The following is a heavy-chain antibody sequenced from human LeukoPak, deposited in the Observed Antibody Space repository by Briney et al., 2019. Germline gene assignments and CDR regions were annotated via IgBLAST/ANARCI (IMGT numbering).Heavy chain of an antibody. CDR1: GFTFSSYA. CDR3: ARPSGSLLKYYFDY. V-gene: IGHV3-30-3*01. CDR2: ISYDGSNK. Sequence: GRPLRLSCAASGFTFSSYAMHWVRQAPGKGLEWVAVISYDGSNKYYVDSVKGRFTISRDNSKNTLYLQMNSLRAEDTAVYYCARPSGSLLKYYFDYWGQGTLVTVSS. J-gene: IGHJ4*02. D-gene: IGHD1-26*01.